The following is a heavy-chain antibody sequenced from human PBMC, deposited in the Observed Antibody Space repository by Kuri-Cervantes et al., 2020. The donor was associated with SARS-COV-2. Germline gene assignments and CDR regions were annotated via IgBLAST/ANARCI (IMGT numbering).Heavy chain of an antibody. V-gene: IGHV3-9*01. CDR3: AKGGYYDSSGYYDY. D-gene: IGHD3-22*01. Sequence: GGSLRLSCAASGFTLDDYAMHWVRQAPGKGLEWVSGISWNSGSIGYADSVRGRFTVSRDNAKNSLYLQMNSLRAEDTALYYCAKGGYYDSSGYYDYWGQGTLVTVSS. CDR2: ISWNSGSI. J-gene: IGHJ4*02. CDR1: GFTLDDYA.